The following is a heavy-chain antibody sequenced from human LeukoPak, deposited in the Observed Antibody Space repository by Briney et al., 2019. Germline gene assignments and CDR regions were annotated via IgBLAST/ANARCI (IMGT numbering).Heavy chain of an antibody. J-gene: IGHJ4*02. Sequence: GASVEVSCKASGYTLTSYAMNWVRQAPGQGLEWMGWINTNTGNPTYAQGFTGRFVFSLDTSVSTAYLQISSLKAEDTAVYYCAKSGSYLDNDYWGQGTLVTVSS. D-gene: IGHD1-26*01. V-gene: IGHV7-4-1*02. CDR3: AKSGSYLDNDY. CDR1: GYTLTSYA. CDR2: INTNTGNP.